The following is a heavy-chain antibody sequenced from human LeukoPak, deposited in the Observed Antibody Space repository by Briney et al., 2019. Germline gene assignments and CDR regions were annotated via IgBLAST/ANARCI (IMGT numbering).Heavy chain of an antibody. J-gene: IGHJ4*02. Sequence: GGSLRLSCAASGFTFNTYDMSWVRQAPGQGLEWVSAISGSGRTTHYADSVKGRFTISRGNSKNTLYLQMNSLRAQDTAICYCATSGGRGWGQGTLVTVSS. CDR2: ISGSGRTT. V-gene: IGHV3-23*01. CDR1: GFTFNTYD. CDR3: ATSGGRG.